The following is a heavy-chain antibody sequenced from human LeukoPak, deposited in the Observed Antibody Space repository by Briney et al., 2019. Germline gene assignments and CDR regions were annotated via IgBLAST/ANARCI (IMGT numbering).Heavy chain of an antibody. J-gene: IGHJ4*02. CDR1: GGSISDYY. Sequence: SETLSLTCTVSGGSISDYYWSWIRQPPGKGLEWIGYIYYTGSTNYNPSLKSRVTISVDTSKNQFSLRLSSVTAADTAVYYCARDRSTVTEGWVDYWGQGTLVTVSS. D-gene: IGHD4-11*01. V-gene: IGHV4-59*13. CDR2: IYYTGST. CDR3: ARDRSTVTEGWVDY.